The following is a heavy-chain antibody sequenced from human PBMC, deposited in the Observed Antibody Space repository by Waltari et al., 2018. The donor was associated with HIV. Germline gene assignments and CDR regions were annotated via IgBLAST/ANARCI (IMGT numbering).Heavy chain of an antibody. CDR1: GGPFSSYA. CDR3: ARGYDFGSGTGWFDP. D-gene: IGHD3-3*01. V-gene: IGHV1-69*12. Sequence: QVQLVQSGAEVKKPGSPVKVSCTASGGPFSSYAISWVRQAPGQGLKWMGGIIPMSGTVNYAQRFQGSVTITADESTSTVYMELSSLRSEDTAVYYCARGYDFGSGTGWFDPWGQGTLVTVSS. CDR2: IIPMSGTV. J-gene: IGHJ5*02.